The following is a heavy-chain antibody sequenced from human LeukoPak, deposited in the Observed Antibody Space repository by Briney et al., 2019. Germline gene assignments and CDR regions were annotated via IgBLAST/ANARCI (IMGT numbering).Heavy chain of an antibody. CDR3: ARAPRNNWNDLPASPDY. CDR1: GYTFTSYA. J-gene: IGHJ4*02. D-gene: IGHD1-20*01. V-gene: IGHV1-3*03. CDR2: INAGNGNT. Sequence: ASVKVSCKASGYTFTSYAMRWVRQAPGQRLEWMGWINAGNGNTKYSQEFQGRVTITRDTSASTAYMELSSLRSEDMAVYYCARAPRNNWNDLPASPDYWGQGTLVTVSS.